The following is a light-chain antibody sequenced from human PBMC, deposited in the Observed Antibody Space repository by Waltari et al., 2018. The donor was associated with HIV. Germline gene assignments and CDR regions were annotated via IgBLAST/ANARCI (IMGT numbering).Light chain of an antibody. CDR2: DFT. Sequence: QSALTQPRSVSGSPGQSVTISCTGTSSDVGDYNYVSWYQQHPGKAPKVMIYDFTKRPSGVPDRFSGSKSGNTASLTISGLQAEDEADYYCCSYTGTYTLLFGGGTKLTVL. CDR3: CSYTGTYTLL. CDR1: SSDVGDYNY. V-gene: IGLV2-11*01. J-gene: IGLJ3*02.